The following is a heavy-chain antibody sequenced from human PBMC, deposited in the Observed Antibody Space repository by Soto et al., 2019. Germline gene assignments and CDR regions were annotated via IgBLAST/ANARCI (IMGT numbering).Heavy chain of an antibody. CDR2: ISYDGSNK. J-gene: IGHJ6*02. CDR1: GFTFSSYG. D-gene: IGHD2-2*02. V-gene: IGHV3-30*18. Sequence: QVQLVESGGGVVQPGRSLRLSCAASGFTFSSYGMHWVRQAPGKGLEWVAVISYDGSNKYYADSVKGRFTSSRDNSKNTLYLQMNSLRAEDTAVYYCAKDGEYCSSTSCYIGYYYGMDVWGQGTTVTVSS. CDR3: AKDGEYCSSTSCYIGYYYGMDV.